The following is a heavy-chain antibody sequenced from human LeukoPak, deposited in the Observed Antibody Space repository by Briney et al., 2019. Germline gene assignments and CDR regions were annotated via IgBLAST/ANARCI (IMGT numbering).Heavy chain of an antibody. CDR1: GGTFSSYA. J-gene: IGHJ3*02. Sequence: ASVKVSCKASGGTFSSYAMGWVRQAPGKGLEWVSAISGSGGSTYYADSVKGRFTISRDNSKNTLYLQMNSLRAEDTAVYYCARDRGDGAFDIWGQGTMVTVSS. CDR3: ARDRGDGAFDI. V-gene: IGHV3-23*01. D-gene: IGHD3-10*01. CDR2: ISGSGGST.